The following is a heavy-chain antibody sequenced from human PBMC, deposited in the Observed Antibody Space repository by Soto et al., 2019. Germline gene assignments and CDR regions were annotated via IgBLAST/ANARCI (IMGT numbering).Heavy chain of an antibody. D-gene: IGHD2-21*01. Sequence: GWSLRLACASSGFTLITYAMIWVRQAPGKGLEWVSGILGSGVSYHADSVKGRLTISKDNSMNTLYLQMNSLRADDTAVYYCAKDAVYRDGLWLPESWGQGTLVTVSS. CDR2: ILGSGVS. V-gene: IGHV3-23*01. CDR3: AKDAVYRDGLWLPES. J-gene: IGHJ4*02. CDR1: GFTLITYA.